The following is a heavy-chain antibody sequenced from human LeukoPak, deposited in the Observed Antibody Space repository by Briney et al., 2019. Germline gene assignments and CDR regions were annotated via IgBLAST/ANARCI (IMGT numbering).Heavy chain of an antibody. D-gene: IGHD5-18*01. J-gene: IGHJ4*02. Sequence: GGSLRLSCAASGFTFSSYAMSWVRQAPGKGLEWVSAISGSGGSTYYADSVKGRFTISRDNSKNTLYLQMNSLRAEDTAVYYCASWGLGQLWFENTGDYWGQGTLVTVSS. CDR1: GFTFSSYA. V-gene: IGHV3-23*01. CDR2: ISGSGGST. CDR3: ASWGLGQLWFENTGDY.